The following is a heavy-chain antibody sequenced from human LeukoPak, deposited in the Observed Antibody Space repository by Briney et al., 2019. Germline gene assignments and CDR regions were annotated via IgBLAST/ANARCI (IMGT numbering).Heavy chain of an antibody. CDR3: ARVGYFDWSDDY. CDR1: GYTFTGYY. CDR2: INPNSGGT. J-gene: IGHJ4*02. D-gene: IGHD3-9*01. Sequence: ASVKVSCKASGYTFTGYYMHWVRQAPGQGLEWMGWINPNSGGTNYAQKFQGRVTMTRNTSISTAYMELSSLRSEDTAVYYCARVGYFDWSDDYWGQGTLVTVSS. V-gene: IGHV1-2*02.